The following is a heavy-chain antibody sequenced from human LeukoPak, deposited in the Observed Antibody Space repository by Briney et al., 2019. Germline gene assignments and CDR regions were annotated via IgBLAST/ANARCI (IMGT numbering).Heavy chain of an antibody. J-gene: IGHJ4*02. D-gene: IGHD3-9*01. CDR2: ISWNSGSI. Sequence: PGGSLRLSCAASGFTFDDYAMHWVRQAPGKGLEWVSGISWNSGSIGYADSVKGRFTISRDNAKNSLYLQTNSLRAEDTALYYCAKGSGLRYFDWLPLNYFDYWGQGTLVTVSS. V-gene: IGHV3-9*01. CDR3: AKGSGLRYFDWLPLNYFDY. CDR1: GFTFDDYA.